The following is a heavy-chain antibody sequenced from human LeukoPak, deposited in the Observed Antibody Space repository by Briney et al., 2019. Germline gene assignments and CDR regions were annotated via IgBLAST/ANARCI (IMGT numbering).Heavy chain of an antibody. J-gene: IGHJ4*02. V-gene: IGHV4-34*01. CDR2: INHSGST. CDR1: GGSFSGYY. Sequence: SETLSLTCAVYGGSFSGYYWSWIHQPQGKGLEWIGEINHSGSTNYNPSLKSRVTISVDTSKNQFSLKLSSVTAADTAVYYCARGLKVVAAATSHYFDYWGQGTLVTVSS. D-gene: IGHD2-15*01. CDR3: ARGLKVVAAATSHYFDY.